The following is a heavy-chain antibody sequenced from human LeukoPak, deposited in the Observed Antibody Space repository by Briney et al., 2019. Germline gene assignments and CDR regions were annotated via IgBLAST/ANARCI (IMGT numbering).Heavy chain of an antibody. CDR1: GFTFSSYW. J-gene: IGHJ6*03. V-gene: IGHV3-74*01. CDR2: INSDGSST. D-gene: IGHD5-12*01. Sequence: GGSLRLSCAASGFTFSSYWMHWVRQAPGKGLVWVSRINSDGSSTSSADSVKGRFTISRDNAKNTLYLQMNSLRAEDTAVYYCARGGAPYYYYYYMDVWGKGTTVTVSS. CDR3: ARGGAPYYYYYYMDV.